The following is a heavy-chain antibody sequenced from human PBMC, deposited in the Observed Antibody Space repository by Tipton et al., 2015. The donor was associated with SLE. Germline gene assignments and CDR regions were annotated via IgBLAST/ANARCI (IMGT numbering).Heavy chain of an antibody. CDR3: ARGWDYDFWSGYADY. V-gene: IGHV4-34*01. CDR1: GGSFSGYY. Sequence: GLVKPSETLSLTCAVYGGSFSGYYWSWIRQPPGKGLEWIGEVNHSGSTNYNPSLESRVTIFVDTSKNQFSLKLKSVTAADTAVYYCARGWDYDFWSGYADYWGQGTLVTVSS. D-gene: IGHD3-3*01. J-gene: IGHJ4*02. CDR2: VNHSGST.